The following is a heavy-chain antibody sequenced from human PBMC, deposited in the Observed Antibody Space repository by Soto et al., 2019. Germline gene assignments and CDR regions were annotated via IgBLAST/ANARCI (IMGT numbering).Heavy chain of an antibody. CDR3: ARDYGSDSRGFGC. Sequence: QVQLVQSGAEVKKPGSSVKVSCKASGGTFSSYTISWVRQAPGRGLEWMGRIIPILGIANYELKFQGRVSITEDKSTSTAYMERSSLRYEDTAECSVARDYGSDSRGFGCWGQGTLVTVSS. CDR2: IIPILGIA. J-gene: IGHJ4*02. D-gene: IGHD3-22*01. CDR1: GGTFSSYT. V-gene: IGHV1-69*08.